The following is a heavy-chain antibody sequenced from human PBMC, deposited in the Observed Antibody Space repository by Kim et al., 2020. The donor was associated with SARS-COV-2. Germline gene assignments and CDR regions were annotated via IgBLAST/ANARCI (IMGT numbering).Heavy chain of an antibody. Sequence: SVKVSCKASGGTFSSYAIRWVRQAPGQGLEWMGRINPILGRANYAQKFQGRVTITADKSTSTAYMELSSLRSEDKAVYYCARGGIGYSCGCWWFDLWGQGTRVTVPS. CDR2: INPILGRA. D-gene: IGHD5-18*01. V-gene: IGHV1-69*10. CDR3: ARGGIGYSCGCWWFDL. CDR1: GGTFSSYA. J-gene: IGHJ5*02.